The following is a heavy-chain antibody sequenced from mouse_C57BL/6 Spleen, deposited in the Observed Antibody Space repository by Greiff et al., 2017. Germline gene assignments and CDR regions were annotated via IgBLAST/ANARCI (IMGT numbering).Heavy chain of an antibody. V-gene: IGHV5-4*01. Sequence: EVQGVESGGGLVKPGGSLKLSCAASGFTFSSYAMSWVRQTPEKRLEWVATISDGGSYTYYPDNVKGRFTISRDNAKNNLYLQMSHLKSEDTAMYYCARDRISLRGSFDYWGQGTTLTVSS. J-gene: IGHJ2*01. CDR1: GFTFSSYA. D-gene: IGHD1-1*01. CDR3: ARDRISLRGSFDY. CDR2: ISDGGSYT.